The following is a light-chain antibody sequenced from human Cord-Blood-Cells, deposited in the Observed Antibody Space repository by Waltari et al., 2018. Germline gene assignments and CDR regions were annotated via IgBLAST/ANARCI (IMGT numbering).Light chain of an antibody. CDR1: QSVLYSSNNNNY. CDR3: QQYYSTPFT. J-gene: IGKJ3*01. Sequence: DIVMTQSPDSLAVSLGERATINCKSSQSVLYSSNNNNYLAWYQQKPGRPPKLLIYWASTRESGVPDRFSGSGSGTDFPLTISSLQAEDVAVYYCQQYYSTPFTFGPGTKVDIK. V-gene: IGKV4-1*01. CDR2: WAS.